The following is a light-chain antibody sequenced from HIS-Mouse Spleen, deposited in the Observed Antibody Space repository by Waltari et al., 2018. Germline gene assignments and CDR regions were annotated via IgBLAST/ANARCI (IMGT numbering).Light chain of an antibody. CDR3: CSYAGSYTGV. J-gene: IGLJ1*01. V-gene: IGLV2-11*01. CDR1: SSACGGLNY. Sequence: QSALTQPRSVSGSPGPSVTIPCTGPSSACGGLNYVSWYQQHPGKAPKLMIYDVSKSPSGVPDRFSGSKSGNTASLTISGLQADDEADYYCCSYAGSYTGVFGTGTKVTVL. CDR2: DVS.